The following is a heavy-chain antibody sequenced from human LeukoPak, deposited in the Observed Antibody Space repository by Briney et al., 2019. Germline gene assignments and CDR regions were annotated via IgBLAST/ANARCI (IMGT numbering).Heavy chain of an antibody. CDR3: ARVFGDYGDYGYWFDP. CDR1: GFTFSSYW. CDR2: INSDGSST. Sequence: GGSLRLSCAASGFTFSSYWMHWVRHAPGKWLVWVSRINSDGSSTSYADSVKGRFTISRDNAKNTLYLQMNSLRAEDTAVYYCARVFGDYGDYGYWFDPWGQGTLVTVSS. D-gene: IGHD4-17*01. V-gene: IGHV3-74*01. J-gene: IGHJ5*02.